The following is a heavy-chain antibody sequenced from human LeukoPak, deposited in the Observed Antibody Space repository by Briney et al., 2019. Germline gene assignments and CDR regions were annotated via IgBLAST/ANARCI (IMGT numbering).Heavy chain of an antibody. CDR3: IPMWAFHM. CDR2: IKSRTDGGTT. D-gene: IGHD2-21*01. Sequence: PGGSLRLSCAASGLTFSNAWMSWVRQAPGKGLEWVGRIKSRTDGGTTDYAAPVTGRFTISRDDSKNTLYLQMNSLKTEDTAVYYCIPMWAFHMWGQGTMVTVSS. J-gene: IGHJ3*02. V-gene: IGHV3-15*01. CDR1: GLTFSNAW.